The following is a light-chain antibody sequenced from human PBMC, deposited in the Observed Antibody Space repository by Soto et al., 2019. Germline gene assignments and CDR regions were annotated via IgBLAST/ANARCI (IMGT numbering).Light chain of an antibody. J-gene: IGLJ3*02. Sequence: QAVVTQPTSVSGAPGQEVTISCTGSSSNLGATYDVHWYQQLPGAAPKLLIFVNTNRPSGVPDRFSGSKSGTSASLAITGLQADDEADYYGQSYATALRAWVFGGGTQLTVL. CDR3: QSYATALRAWV. CDR2: VNT. CDR1: SSNLGATYD. V-gene: IGLV1-40*01.